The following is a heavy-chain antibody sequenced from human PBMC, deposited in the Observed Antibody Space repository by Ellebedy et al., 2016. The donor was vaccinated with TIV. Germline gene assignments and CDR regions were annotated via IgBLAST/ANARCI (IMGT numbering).Heavy chain of an antibody. J-gene: IGHJ4*02. V-gene: IGHV1-69*13. CDR1: GGTFSSYA. CDR3: ARDHPHTYGNGWDVFDQ. Sequence: SVKVSXXASGGTFSSYAISWVRQAPGQGLEWMGGIIPIFGTANYAQKFQGRVTITADESTSTAYMELSSLRSEDTAVYYCARDHPHTYGNGWDVFDQWGQGTLVTVSS. D-gene: IGHD2/OR15-2a*01. CDR2: IIPIFGTA.